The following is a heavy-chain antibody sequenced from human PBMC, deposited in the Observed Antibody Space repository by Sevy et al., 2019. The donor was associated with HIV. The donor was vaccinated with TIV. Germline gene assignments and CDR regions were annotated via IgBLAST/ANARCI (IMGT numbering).Heavy chain of an antibody. CDR2: ISGTGNTI. D-gene: IGHD3-22*01. J-gene: IGHJ4*02. CDR3: SRVPPYYDSNVSDF. CDR1: GFTFSSHS. V-gene: IGHV3-48*02. Sequence: SGYLRLSCAASGFTFSSHSMNWVRQTPGKGLERISYISGTGNTIYYADSVKGRFTISRDNAKNSLYLQLKSLRDEDTAIYYCSRVPPYYDSNVSDFWGQGSLVPVSS.